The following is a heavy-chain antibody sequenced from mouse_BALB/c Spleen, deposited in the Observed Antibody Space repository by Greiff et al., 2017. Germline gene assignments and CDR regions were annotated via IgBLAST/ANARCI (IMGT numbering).Heavy chain of an antibody. J-gene: IGHJ3*01. CDR2: INPSTGYT. Sequence: VQLQESGAELAKPGASVKMSCKASGYTFTSYWMHWVKQRPGQGLEWIGYINPSTGYTEYNQKFKDKATLTADKSSSTAYMQLSSLTSEDSAVYYCVLPDYGGFAYWGQGTLVTVSA. V-gene: IGHV1-7*01. CDR1: GYTFTSYW. D-gene: IGHD1-1*01. CDR3: VLPDYGGFAY.